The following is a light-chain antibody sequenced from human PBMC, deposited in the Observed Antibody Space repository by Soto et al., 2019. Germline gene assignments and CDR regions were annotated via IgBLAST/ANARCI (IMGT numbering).Light chain of an antibody. CDR3: QRYNSAPQT. V-gene: IGKV1-27*01. CDR1: QGIGNY. CDR2: AAS. J-gene: IGKJ1*01. Sequence: DIQMTQSPSSLSASVGDRVTITCRASQGIGNYLAWYQQKPGKVPKNLIYAASTLQSGVPSRFSGSGSGTDFTLTISSLQPEDVATYYCQRYNSAPQTFGQGTKV.